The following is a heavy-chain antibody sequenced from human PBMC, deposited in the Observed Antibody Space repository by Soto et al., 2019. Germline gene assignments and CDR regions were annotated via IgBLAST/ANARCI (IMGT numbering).Heavy chain of an antibody. CDR2: IYYSGST. V-gene: IGHV4-59*01. J-gene: IGHJ4*02. Sequence: QVQLQESGPGLVKPSETLSLTCTVSGGSISSYYWSWIRQPPGKGLEWIGYIYYSGSTNYNPSLRSRVTISVDTSKNQFSLKLSSVTAADTAVYYCARDSSGWYGGVNYWGQGTLVTVSS. CDR1: GGSISSYY. CDR3: ARDSSGWYGGVNY. D-gene: IGHD6-19*01.